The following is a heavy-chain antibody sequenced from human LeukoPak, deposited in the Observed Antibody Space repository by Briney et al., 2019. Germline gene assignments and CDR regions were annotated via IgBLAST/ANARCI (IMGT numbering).Heavy chain of an antibody. J-gene: IGHJ3*02. D-gene: IGHD1-26*01. CDR1: GYSISSGYY. V-gene: IGHV4-38-2*02. Sequence: SETLSLTCTVSGYSISSGYYWGWIRQPPGKGLEWIGSIYHSGSTYYNPSLKSRVTISVDTSKNQFSLKLSSVTAADTAVYYCARSYYGHDAFDIWGQGTMVTVSS. CDR3: ARSYYGHDAFDI. CDR2: IYHSGST.